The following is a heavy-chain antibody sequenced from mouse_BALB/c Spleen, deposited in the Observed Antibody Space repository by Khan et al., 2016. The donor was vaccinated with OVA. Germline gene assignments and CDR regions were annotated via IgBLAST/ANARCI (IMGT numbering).Heavy chain of an antibody. V-gene: IGHV3-2*02. D-gene: IGHD1-2*01. J-gene: IGHJ2*01. CDR3: ARTARIKY. CDR1: GYSITSDYG. Sequence: EVQLQESGPGLVKPSQSLSLTCTVTGYSITSDYGWNLIRQFPGNQLEWMGYISYSGSTNYNPSLKSRISITRDTSKNQFFLKLKDVTTEDTTTYYCARTARIKYWGQGTTLTVSS. CDR2: ISYSGST.